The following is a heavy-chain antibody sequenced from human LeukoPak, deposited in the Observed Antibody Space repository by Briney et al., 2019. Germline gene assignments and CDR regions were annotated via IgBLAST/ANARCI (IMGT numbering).Heavy chain of an antibody. J-gene: IGHJ4*02. CDR3: AKDWLFDY. V-gene: IGHV3-23*01. D-gene: IGHD3-22*01. CDR1: GFTFNNFA. Sequence: PGGSLRLSCAASGFTFNNFAMSWVRRAPGKGLEWVSTLSSSGGNTYYANSVKGRFTISRDNSKNTLYLQMNSLRADDTAVYYCAKDWLFDYWGQGTLVTVSS. CDR2: LSSSGGNT.